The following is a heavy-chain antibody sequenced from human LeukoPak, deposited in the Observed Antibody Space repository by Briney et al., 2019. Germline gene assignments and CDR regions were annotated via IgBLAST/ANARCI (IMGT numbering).Heavy chain of an antibody. D-gene: IGHD1-1*01. J-gene: IGHJ4*02. CDR1: GFPFIEYS. CDR3: ARDHNYAFDN. CDR2: VGIDSGNT. V-gene: IGHV3-48*01. Sequence: GGSLRLSCTASGFPFIEYSMNWVRQVPGKGLEWISYVGIDSGNTKYADSVRGRFTISADKAKNSLYLQMNSLRVEDTAVYYCARDHNYAFDNWGQGTLVSVAS.